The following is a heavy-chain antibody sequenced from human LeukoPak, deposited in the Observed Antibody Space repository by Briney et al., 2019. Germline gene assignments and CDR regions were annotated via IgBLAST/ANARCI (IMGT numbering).Heavy chain of an antibody. Sequence: PGGSLRLSCAASGFTFSNAWMSWVRQAPGKGLEWVAVISYDGSNKYYADSVKGRFTISRDNSKNTLYLQMNSLRAEDTAVYYCARWGARPYYFDYWGQGTLVTASS. CDR3: ARWGARPYYFDY. CDR1: GFTFSNAW. V-gene: IGHV3-30*03. D-gene: IGHD1-26*01. CDR2: ISYDGSNK. J-gene: IGHJ4*02.